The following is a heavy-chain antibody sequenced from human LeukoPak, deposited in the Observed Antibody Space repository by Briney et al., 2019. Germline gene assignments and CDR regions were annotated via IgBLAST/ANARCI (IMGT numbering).Heavy chain of an antibody. V-gene: IGHV4-34*01. CDR2: INHSGST. D-gene: IGHD1-26*01. J-gene: IGHJ5*02. CDR3: ARVLPYSLQELNWFDP. Sequence: PSETLSLTCAVYGGSFCGYYWSWIRQPPGKGLEWIGEINHSGSTNYNPSLKSRVTISVDTSKNQFSLKLSSVTAADTAVYYCARVLPYSLQELNWFDPWGQGTLVTVSS. CDR1: GGSFCGYY.